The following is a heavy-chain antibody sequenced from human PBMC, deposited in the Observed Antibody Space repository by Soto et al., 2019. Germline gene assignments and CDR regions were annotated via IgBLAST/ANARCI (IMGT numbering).Heavy chain of an antibody. V-gene: IGHV3-23*01. J-gene: IGHJ4*02. CDR3: AKNHLIVATNFLDL. CDR1: GFTFSTYV. Sequence: EVQLLDSGGGVAQPGGSLRLSCEASGFTFSTYVMRWVCQAPGKGLELVSGIGGGGDYSADTYFAGSVKGRFTIARDSSKNMVYLQMNTLRAENTAVYYCAKNHLIVATNFLDLWGRGTLVTVSS. D-gene: IGHD5-12*01. CDR2: IGGGGDYSADT.